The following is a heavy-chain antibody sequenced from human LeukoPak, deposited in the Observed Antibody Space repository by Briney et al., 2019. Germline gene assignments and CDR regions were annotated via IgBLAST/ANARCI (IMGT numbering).Heavy chain of an antibody. Sequence: SQTLSLTCTVSGGSISSGSYHWSWIRQPAGKGLEWIGRIYTSGSTNYNPSLKSRVTISVDTSKNQFSLKLSSVTAADTAVYYCAREAVRGVPPPRYYYYYMDVWGKGTTVTVSS. D-gene: IGHD3-10*01. CDR3: AREAVRGVPPPRYYYYYMDV. J-gene: IGHJ6*03. CDR2: IYTSGST. V-gene: IGHV4-61*02. CDR1: GGSISSGSYH.